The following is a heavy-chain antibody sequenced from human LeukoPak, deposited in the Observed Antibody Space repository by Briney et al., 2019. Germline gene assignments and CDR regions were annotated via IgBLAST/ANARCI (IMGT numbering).Heavy chain of an antibody. CDR3: ARHLGAAGVLRFDP. CDR2: IYTSGST. Sequence: SQTLSLTCTVSGGSISSGSYYWSWIRQPAGKGLEWIGRIYTSGSTNYNPSLKSRVTISVDTSKNQFSLKLSSVTAADTAVYYCARHLGAAGVLRFDPWGQGTLVTVSS. V-gene: IGHV4-61*02. CDR1: GGSISSGSYY. D-gene: IGHD3-3*01. J-gene: IGHJ5*02.